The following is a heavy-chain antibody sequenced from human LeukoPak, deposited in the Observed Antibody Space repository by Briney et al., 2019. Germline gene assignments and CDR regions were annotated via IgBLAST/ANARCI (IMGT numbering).Heavy chain of an antibody. V-gene: IGHV4-39*07. Sequence: PSETLSLTCTVSGGSISSSSYYWGWIRQPPGKGLEWIGSIYYSGSTYYNPSLKSRVTISVDTSKNQFSLKLSSVTAADTAVYYCARGTIFGVVIADYWGQGTLVTVSS. CDR2: IYYSGST. CDR3: ARGTIFGVVIADY. J-gene: IGHJ4*02. D-gene: IGHD3-3*01. CDR1: GGSISSSSYY.